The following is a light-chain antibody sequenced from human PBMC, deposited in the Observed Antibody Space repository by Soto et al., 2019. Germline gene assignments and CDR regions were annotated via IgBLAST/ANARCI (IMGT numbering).Light chain of an antibody. CDR2: GAS. CDR1: QSVSNSH. Sequence: EIVLTQSPGTLSLSPGERATLSCRASQSVSNSHLAWHQQKPGQAPRLLIFGASTRAAGIPDRFSGSGSGTDFTLTIYRLEPDDYAVYYCQQYDKSPLTFGGGTKVDSK. CDR3: QQYDKSPLT. V-gene: IGKV3-20*01. J-gene: IGKJ4*01.